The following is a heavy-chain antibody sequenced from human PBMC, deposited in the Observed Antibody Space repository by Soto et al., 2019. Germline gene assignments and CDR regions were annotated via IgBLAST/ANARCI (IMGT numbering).Heavy chain of an antibody. CDR2: IIPIFGTA. Sequence: SVKVSCKASGYTFTGYYMHWVRQAPGQGLEWMGGIIPIFGTANYAQKFQGRVTITADESTSTAYMELSSLRSEDTAVYYCARDSITIFGVNYYYYGMDVWGQGTTVTVSS. V-gene: IGHV1-69*13. CDR1: GYTFTGYY. D-gene: IGHD3-3*01. CDR3: ARDSITIFGVNYYYYGMDV. J-gene: IGHJ6*02.